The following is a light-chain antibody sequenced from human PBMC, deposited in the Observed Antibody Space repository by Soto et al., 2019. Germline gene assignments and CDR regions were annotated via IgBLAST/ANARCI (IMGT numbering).Light chain of an antibody. Sequence: DIQMTQSPSTLSASVGDRVAITCRASQSISGWLAWYQQKPGTAPKLLIYEASNLESGVPSRFSGSASGTEFTLTISSLQPDDFATYYCQHYNSYSEAFGQGTKVDI. J-gene: IGKJ1*01. V-gene: IGKV1-5*01. CDR3: QHYNSYSEA. CDR1: QSISGW. CDR2: EAS.